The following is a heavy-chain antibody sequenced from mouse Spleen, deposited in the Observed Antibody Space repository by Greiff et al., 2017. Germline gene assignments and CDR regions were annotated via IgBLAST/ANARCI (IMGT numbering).Heavy chain of an antibody. Sequence: EVHLVESGGGLVQPGGSRKLSCAASGFTFSSFGMHWVRQAPEKGLEWVAYISSGSSTIYYADTVKGRFTISRDNPKNTLFLQMTSLRSEDTAMYYCARWGITTAFAYWGQGTLVTVSA. J-gene: IGHJ3*01. D-gene: IGHD1-2*01. CDR2: ISSGSSTI. CDR1: GFTFSSFG. CDR3: ARWGITTAFAY. V-gene: IGHV5-17*02.